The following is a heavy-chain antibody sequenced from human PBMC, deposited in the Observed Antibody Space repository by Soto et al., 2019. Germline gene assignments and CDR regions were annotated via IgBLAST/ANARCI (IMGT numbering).Heavy chain of an antibody. D-gene: IGHD2-15*01. V-gene: IGHV3-33*01. CDR2: IWFDGSDK. CDR3: ARLYCSASSCYSVGAFDI. J-gene: IGHJ3*02. CDR1: GFTFSSYG. Sequence: GGSLRLSCAASGFTFSSYGMHWVRQAPGKGLEWVALIWFDGSDKYYTESVKGRFTISRDNSKSTLYLQMNSLRAEDTTVYYCARLYCSASSCYSVGAFDIRGQGTMVTVSS.